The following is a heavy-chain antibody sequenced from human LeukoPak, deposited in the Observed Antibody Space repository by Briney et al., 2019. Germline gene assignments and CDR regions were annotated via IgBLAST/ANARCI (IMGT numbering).Heavy chain of an antibody. J-gene: IGHJ4*02. D-gene: IGHD2-2*01. CDR1: GDSISAYY. CDR2: IYTSGTT. CDR3: ARSRPAPKEFDH. V-gene: IGHV4-4*09. Sequence: SETLSLTCTVSGDSISAYYWSWIRQPPGKGLEWIGYIYTSGTTNYNPSLKSRVTMSADTSKNQFSLKLDSVTAADTAVYYCARSRPAPKEFDHWGQGALVTVSS.